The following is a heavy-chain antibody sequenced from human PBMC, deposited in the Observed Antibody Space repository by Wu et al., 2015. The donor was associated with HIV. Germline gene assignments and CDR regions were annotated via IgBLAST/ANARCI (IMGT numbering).Heavy chain of an antibody. CDR3: AREGGTTGPNFNYYNYMDV. CDR1: GYIFTIYY. CDR2: VNPNSGAT. D-gene: IGHD1-1*01. V-gene: IGHV1-2*02. Sequence: QVQLVQSGAEVKKPGASVKVSCKTSGYIFTIYYMHWVRQAPGQGLEWMGCVNPNSGATNYAQKFRGRVTMTRDTSISTVSMELSNLTSDDTAVYYCAREGGTTGPNFNYYNYMDVWGTGTTVTVSS. J-gene: IGHJ6*03.